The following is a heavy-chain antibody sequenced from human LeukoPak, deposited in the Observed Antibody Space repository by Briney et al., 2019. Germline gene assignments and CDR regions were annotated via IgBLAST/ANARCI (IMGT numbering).Heavy chain of an antibody. D-gene: IGHD6-13*01. Sequence: GASVKVSCKASGYTFTSYDINWVRQATGQGLEWMGWMNPNSGNTGYAQKFQGRVTMTRNTSISTAYMELRSLRSDDTAVYYCARDYPGYSSSWTVYYYYYMDVWGKGTTVTVSS. CDR3: ARDYPGYSSSWTVYYYYYMDV. CDR1: GYTFTSYD. V-gene: IGHV1-8*01. CDR2: MNPNSGNT. J-gene: IGHJ6*03.